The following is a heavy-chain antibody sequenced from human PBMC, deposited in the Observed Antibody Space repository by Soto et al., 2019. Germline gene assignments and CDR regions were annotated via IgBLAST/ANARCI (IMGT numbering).Heavy chain of an antibody. CDR1: GGSIGSGGYY. J-gene: IGHJ6*03. D-gene: IGHD6-13*01. CDR3: ARAAAGYWDYYMDV. Sequence: SETLSLTCTVSGGSIGSGGYYWSWIRQHPGKGLEWIGYIYYSGSTYYNPSLKSRVTTSVDTSKNQFSLKLSSVTAADTAVYYCARAAAGYWDYYMDVWGKGTTVTVSS. CDR2: IYYSGST. V-gene: IGHV4-31*03.